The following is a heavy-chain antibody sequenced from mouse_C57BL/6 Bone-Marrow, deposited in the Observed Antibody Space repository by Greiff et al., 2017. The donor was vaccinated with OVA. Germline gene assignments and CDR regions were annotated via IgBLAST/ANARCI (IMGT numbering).Heavy chain of an antibody. J-gene: IGHJ2*01. D-gene: IGHD2-3*01. CDR2: IDPETGGT. Sequence: VQLQQSGAELVRPGASVTLSCTASCYSFTDYDIHCVKQTPFHVLDWIGAIDPETGGTAYNQKFKGKAILTADKSSSTAYMELRSLTSEDSAVYYCTIYDGYYFDYWGQGTTLTVSS. V-gene: IGHV1-15*01. CDR3: TIYDGYYFDY. CDR1: CYSFTDYD.